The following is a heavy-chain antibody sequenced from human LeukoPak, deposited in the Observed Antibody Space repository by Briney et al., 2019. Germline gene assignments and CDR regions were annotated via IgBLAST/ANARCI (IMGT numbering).Heavy chain of an antibody. Sequence: HPGGSLRLSCAASGFRFNTYWMNWVRQAPGKGLEWVSYISSSGSTIYYADSVKGRFTISRDNAKNSLYLQMNSLRAEDTAVYYCAELGITMIGGVWGKGTTVTISS. V-gene: IGHV3-48*03. CDR2: ISSSGSTI. D-gene: IGHD3-10*02. J-gene: IGHJ6*04. CDR3: AELGITMIGGV. CDR1: GFRFNTYW.